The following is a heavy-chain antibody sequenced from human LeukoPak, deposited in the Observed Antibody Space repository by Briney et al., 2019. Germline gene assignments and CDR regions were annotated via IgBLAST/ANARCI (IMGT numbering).Heavy chain of an antibody. J-gene: IGHJ4*02. CDR2: ISAYNGNT. Sequence: APVKVSCKASGYTFTSYGISWVRQAPGQGLEWMGWISAYNGNTNYAQKLQGRVTMTTYKSTSTAYMDLRSLRSDDTAVYYCARVGTVVRGEYWGQGTLVTVSS. CDR1: GYTFTSYG. CDR3: ARVGTVVRGEY. V-gene: IGHV1-18*01. D-gene: IGHD4-23*01.